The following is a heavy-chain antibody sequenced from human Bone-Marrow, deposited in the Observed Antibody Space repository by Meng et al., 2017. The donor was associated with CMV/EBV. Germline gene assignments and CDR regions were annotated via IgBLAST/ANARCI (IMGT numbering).Heavy chain of an antibody. V-gene: IGHV3-69-1*01. J-gene: IGHJ6*02. CDR3: ARARKTAPRIRFLEWSKVYYYYGMDV. CDR2: ISSSSTI. Sequence: GGSLRLSCAASGFTFSDYYMNWVRQAPGKGLEWVSSISSSSTIYYADSVKGRFTISRGNAKNSLYLQMNSLRAEDTAVYYCARARKTAPRIRFLEWSKVYYYYGMDVWGQGTTVTVSS. D-gene: IGHD3-3*01. CDR1: GFTFSDYY.